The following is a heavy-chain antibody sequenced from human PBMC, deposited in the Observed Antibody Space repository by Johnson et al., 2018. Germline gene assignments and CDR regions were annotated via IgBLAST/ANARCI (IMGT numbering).Heavy chain of an antibody. CDR3: AREIYGMDV. J-gene: IGHJ6*02. V-gene: IGHV1-46*01. Sequence: VQLVESGAEVKKXGASXKVXCKASGYTFTSYYMHWVRQAPGQGLEWMGIINPSRGSTRYAQKFQGRVTMTRDTATTPVYMGMSSRRSEDTAVYYCAREIYGMDVWGQGTTVTVSS. CDR2: INPSRGST. CDR1: GYTFTSYY.